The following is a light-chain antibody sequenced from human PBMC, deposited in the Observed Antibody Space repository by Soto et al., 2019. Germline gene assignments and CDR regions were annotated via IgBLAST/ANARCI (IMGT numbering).Light chain of an antibody. Sequence: EIVLTQSPGTLSLSPGERATLSCRASQSVSTSSLAWYQQRAGQAPRLLIYGASSRATGIPDRFSGSGSGIYFSLTISRLEPEDFAVYYCQQYGSSPLTFGGGTKVEIK. CDR1: QSVSTSS. V-gene: IGKV3-20*01. J-gene: IGKJ4*01. CDR3: QQYGSSPLT. CDR2: GAS.